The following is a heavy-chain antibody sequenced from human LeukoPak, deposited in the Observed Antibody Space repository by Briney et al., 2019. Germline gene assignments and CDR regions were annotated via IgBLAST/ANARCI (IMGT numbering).Heavy chain of an antibody. Sequence: GGSLRLSCAASGFTFSNYWMSWVRQAPGKGLEWVANINQDGSEKYYVDSAKGRFTISRDNAKNALYLQMNSLRAEDTAVYYCARGYCSSTSCYSLSNWFDPWGQGTLVTVSS. CDR2: INQDGSEK. V-gene: IGHV3-7*04. CDR1: GFTFSNYW. J-gene: IGHJ5*02. D-gene: IGHD2-2*01. CDR3: ARGYCSSTSCYSLSNWFDP.